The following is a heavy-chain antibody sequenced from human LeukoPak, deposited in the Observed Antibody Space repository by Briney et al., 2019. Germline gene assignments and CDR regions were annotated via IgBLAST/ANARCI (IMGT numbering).Heavy chain of an antibody. CDR2: IYTSGST. Sequence: SETLSLTCAVYGGSFSGYYWSWIRQPAGKGLEWIGRIYTSGSTNYNPSLKSRVTMSVDTSKNQFSLKLSSVTAADTAVYYCARDRTYYYDSSGPTLFDYWGQGTLVTVSS. V-gene: IGHV4-4*07. J-gene: IGHJ4*02. CDR3: ARDRTYYYDSSGPTLFDY. D-gene: IGHD3-22*01. CDR1: GGSFSGYY.